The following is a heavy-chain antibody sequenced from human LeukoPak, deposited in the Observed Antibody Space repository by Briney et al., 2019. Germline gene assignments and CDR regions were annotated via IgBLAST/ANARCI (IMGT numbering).Heavy chain of an antibody. Sequence: GASVKVSCKASGYTFTAYAMIWVRQTPGQGLEWMGWINTNTGNPTYAQGLTGRFVFSLDTSVSTAYLQISSLKAEDTAVYYCAREVRAFDYWGQGTLVTVSS. CDR2: INTNTGNP. CDR1: GYTFTAYA. D-gene: IGHD4-11*01. J-gene: IGHJ4*02. V-gene: IGHV7-4-1*02. CDR3: AREVRAFDY.